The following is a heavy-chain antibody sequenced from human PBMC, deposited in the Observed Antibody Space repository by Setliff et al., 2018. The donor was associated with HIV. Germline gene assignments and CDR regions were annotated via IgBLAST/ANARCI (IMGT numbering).Heavy chain of an antibody. CDR3: ARGARGYSYG. J-gene: IGHJ4*02. D-gene: IGHD5-18*01. CDR2: ISGSGDNT. Sequence: GVLRLSCAASGFTFDDYAMHWVRQAPGKGLAWVSAISGSGDNTYYADSVKGRFTISRDNSENTLYLQMNSLRAEDTAVYYCARGARGYSYGWGQGTLVTVSS. V-gene: IGHV3-23*01. CDR1: GFTFDDYA.